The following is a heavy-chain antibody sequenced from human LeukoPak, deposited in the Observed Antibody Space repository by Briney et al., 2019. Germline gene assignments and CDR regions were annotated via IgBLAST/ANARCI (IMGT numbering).Heavy chain of an antibody. D-gene: IGHD3-3*01. CDR3: ARGEIDFWSGYYIDY. CDR1: GGSISSHY. J-gene: IGHJ4*02. CDR2: IYYSGST. Sequence: SETLSLTCTVSGGSISSHYWSCIRQPPGKGLEWIGYIYYSGSTNYNPSLKSRVTISVDTSKNQFSLKLSSVTAADTAVYYCARGEIDFWSGYYIDYWGQGTLVTVSS. V-gene: IGHV4-59*11.